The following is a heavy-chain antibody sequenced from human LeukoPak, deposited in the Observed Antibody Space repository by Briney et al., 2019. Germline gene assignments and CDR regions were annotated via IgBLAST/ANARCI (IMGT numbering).Heavy chain of an antibody. D-gene: IGHD5-12*01. CDR2: IIPIFGTA. CDR1: GGTFSSYA. J-gene: IGHJ4*02. Sequence: SVKVSCKASGGTFSSYAISWVRQAPGQGLEWMGGIIPIFGTANYAQKFQGRVTITADESTSTAYMELSSLRSEDTAVYYCARGNSGYDFGTLDYWGQGTLVTVSS. V-gene: IGHV1-69*13. CDR3: ARGNSGYDFGTLDY.